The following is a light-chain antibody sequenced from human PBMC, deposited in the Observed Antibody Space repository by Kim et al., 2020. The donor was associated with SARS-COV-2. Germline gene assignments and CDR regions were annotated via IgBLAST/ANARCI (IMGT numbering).Light chain of an antibody. CDR1: QSVSSSY. V-gene: IGKV3-20*01. J-gene: IGKJ2*01. CDR2: GAS. CDR3: QLYGSSPYT. Sequence: EIVLTQSPGTLSLSPGEGATLSCRASQSVSSSYLAWYQQKPGQAPRVLIYGASSRATGIPDRFSGSGSGTDFTLTISRLEPEDFAVYHCQLYGSSPYTFGQGTKLEI.